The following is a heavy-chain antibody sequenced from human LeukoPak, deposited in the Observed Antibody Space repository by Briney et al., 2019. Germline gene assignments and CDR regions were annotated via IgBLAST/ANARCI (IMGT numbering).Heavy chain of an antibody. D-gene: IGHD6-13*01. Sequence: QTGGSLRLSCAASGFTFSSYGKPWVRQAPGKGLEWVAVISYDGSNKYYADSVKGRFTISRDNSKNTLYLQMNSLRAEDTAVYYCAAAAGTPTADAFDIWGQGIMVTVSS. CDR1: GFTFSSYG. CDR2: ISYDGSNK. V-gene: IGHV3-30*03. CDR3: AAAAGTPTADAFDI. J-gene: IGHJ3*02.